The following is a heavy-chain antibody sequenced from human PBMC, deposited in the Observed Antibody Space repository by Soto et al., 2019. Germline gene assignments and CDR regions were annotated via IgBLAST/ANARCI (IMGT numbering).Heavy chain of an antibody. J-gene: IGHJ4*02. D-gene: IGHD3-22*01. Sequence: QVQLVQSGAEVKKPGSSVKVSCKASGGTFSSYTISWVRQAPGQGLEWMGRIIPILGIANYAQKFQGRVTITADKSTSTAYMALRSLRSEDTAVYYCASRYDSSDYWGQGTLVTVSS. CDR2: IIPILGIA. CDR3: ASRYDSSDY. CDR1: GGTFSSYT. V-gene: IGHV1-69*02.